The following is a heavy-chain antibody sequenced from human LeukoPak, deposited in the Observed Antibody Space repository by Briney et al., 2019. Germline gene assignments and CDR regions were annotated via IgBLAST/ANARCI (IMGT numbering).Heavy chain of an antibody. Sequence: SETLSLTCAVYGGSFSGYYWSCIRQPAGKGLECIVRIYTSGSTNYNPSLKRRVTISVDTSKNQFSLKLSSVKAAATDVYSCARDRDWFDHWGQGTLVTVSS. CDR2: IYTSGST. V-gene: IGHV4-4*07. J-gene: IGHJ5*02. CDR1: GGSFSGYY. CDR3: ARDRDWFDH.